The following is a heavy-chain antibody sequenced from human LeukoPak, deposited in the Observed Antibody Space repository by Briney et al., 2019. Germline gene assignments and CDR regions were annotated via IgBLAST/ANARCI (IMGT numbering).Heavy chain of an antibody. Sequence: PETLSLTCTVSGGSVSSSSYYWGWIRQPPMKGLEWIGSIYYSGSTEYNLSLKSRVTISVDTSRNQFSLKLSSVTAADTAVYYCARHQSYGSGTYYAPFDRWGQGILVTVSS. J-gene: IGHJ4*02. CDR2: IYYSGST. CDR1: GGSVSSSSYY. D-gene: IGHD3-10*01. V-gene: IGHV4-39*01. CDR3: ARHQSYGSGTYYAPFDR.